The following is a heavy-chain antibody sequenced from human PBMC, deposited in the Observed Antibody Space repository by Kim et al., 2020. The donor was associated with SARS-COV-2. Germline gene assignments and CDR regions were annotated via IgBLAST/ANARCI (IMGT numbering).Heavy chain of an antibody. CDR1: GYSFTSYW. CDR2: IDPSDSYT. Sequence: GESLKISCKGSGYSFTSYWITWVRQMPGKGLEWMGRIDPSDSYTNYSPSFQGHVTISADKSIRTAYLQWSSLKASDTAMYYCARHRYSRDGYNSYYYGMDVWGQGTTVTVSS. V-gene: IGHV5-10-1*01. J-gene: IGHJ6*02. D-gene: IGHD5-12*01. CDR3: ARHRYSRDGYNSYYYGMDV.